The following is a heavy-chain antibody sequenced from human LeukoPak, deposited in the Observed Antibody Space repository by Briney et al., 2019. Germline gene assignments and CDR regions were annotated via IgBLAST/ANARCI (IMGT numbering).Heavy chain of an antibody. J-gene: IGHJ4*02. D-gene: IGHD2-15*01. Sequence: GGSLRLSCAASGFTFSSYGMHWVRQAPGQGLEWVAVIWYDGSNKYYADSVKGRFTISRDNSKNTLYLQMNSLRAEDTAVYYCARDGVNKLWNFDYWGQGTLVTVSS. CDR2: IWYDGSNK. CDR3: ARDGVNKLWNFDY. V-gene: IGHV3-33*01. CDR1: GFTFSSYG.